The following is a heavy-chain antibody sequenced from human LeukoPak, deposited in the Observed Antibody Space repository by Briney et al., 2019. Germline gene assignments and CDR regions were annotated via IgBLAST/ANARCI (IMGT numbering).Heavy chain of an antibody. CDR3: ARDPDQYYYYMDV. CDR1: GFTFSSYG. CDR2: ILYDGSKG. V-gene: IGHV3-30*03. Sequence: PGGSLRLSCAASGFTFSSYGMHWVRQAPGKGLEWVAVILYDGSKGTYADSVKSRFTVSRDNSKNTVDLQMNSLRPEDTAVYYCARDPDQYYYYMDVWGKGSLVTVSS. J-gene: IGHJ6*03.